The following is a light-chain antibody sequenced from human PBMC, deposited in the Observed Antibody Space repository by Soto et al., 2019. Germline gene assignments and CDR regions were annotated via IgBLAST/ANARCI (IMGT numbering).Light chain of an antibody. V-gene: IGLV2-14*01. CDR2: DVS. CDR3: SSYTSSIL. Sequence: QSALTQPASVSGSPGQSITLSFTGTTSDGGGYNYVSWYQQHPGKAPKLMIYDVSNRPSGVSNRFSGSKSGNTASLTISGLQAEDEADYDCSSYTSSILFGGGTQLTVL. CDR1: TSDGGGYNY. J-gene: IGLJ2*01.